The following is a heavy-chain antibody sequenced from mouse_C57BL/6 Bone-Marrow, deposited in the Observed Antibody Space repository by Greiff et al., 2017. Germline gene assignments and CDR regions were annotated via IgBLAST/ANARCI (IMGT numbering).Heavy chain of an antibody. D-gene: IGHD1-1*01. J-gene: IGHJ2*01. CDR1: GYTFTDYY. V-gene: IGHV1-19*01. CDR2: INPYNGGT. Sequence: EVQLQQSGPVLVKPGASVKMSCKASGYTFTDYYMNWVKQSHGKSLEWIGVINPYNGGTSYNQKFKGKATLTVDKSSSTAYMELNSLTSEDSAVYYGARASYYYGSSLFDYWGQGTTLTVSS. CDR3: ARASYYYGSSLFDY.